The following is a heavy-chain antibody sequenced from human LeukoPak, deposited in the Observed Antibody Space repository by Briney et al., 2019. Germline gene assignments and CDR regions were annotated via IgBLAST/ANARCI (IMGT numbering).Heavy chain of an antibody. CDR1: GSIFTNYW. CDR2: IYPRDSDT. CDR3: ARRQYSGYDFDF. V-gene: IGHV5-51*01. Sequence: KYGESLKISCKASGSIFTNYWIGWVRQLPGKGLEWTGIIYPRDSDTRYSPSFQGQVTVSADKSISTAYLQWNTLEASDTAMYYCARRQYSGYDFDFWGQGTLVTVSS. D-gene: IGHD5-12*01. J-gene: IGHJ4*02.